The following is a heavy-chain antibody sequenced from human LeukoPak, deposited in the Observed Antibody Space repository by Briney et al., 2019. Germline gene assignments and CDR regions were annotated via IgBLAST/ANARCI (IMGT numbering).Heavy chain of an antibody. D-gene: IGHD1-26*01. J-gene: IGHJ4*02. CDR1: GYTFTSFG. CDR3: ARSYSGTYYIY. Sequence: ASVKVSCKASGYTFTSFGITWVRQAPGQGLEWMGRISANNGDTNYAQNFQGRVTMTTDTSKSTAYLELRSLTSDDTAVYYCARSYSGTYYIYWGQGTLVTVSS. V-gene: IGHV1-18*01. CDR2: ISANNGDT.